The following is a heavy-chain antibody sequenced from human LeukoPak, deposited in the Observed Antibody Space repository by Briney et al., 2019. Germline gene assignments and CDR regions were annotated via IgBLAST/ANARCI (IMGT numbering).Heavy chain of an antibody. D-gene: IGHD3-22*01. V-gene: IGHV1-18*01. J-gene: IGHJ4*02. CDR1: GYTFTSYG. CDR2: ISAYNGNT. Sequence: ASVKVSCKASGYTFTSYGSSWVRQAPAPGREWMGWISAYNGNTNYAQKLQGRVTMTTDTTTSTAYMEPRSLRSDDTAVYYCARDCRVPYYYDSSGRCAAYWGQGTLVTVSS. CDR3: ARDCRVPYYYDSSGRCAAY.